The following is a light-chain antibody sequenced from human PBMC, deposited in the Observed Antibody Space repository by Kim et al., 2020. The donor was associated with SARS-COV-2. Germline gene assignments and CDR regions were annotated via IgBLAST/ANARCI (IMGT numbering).Light chain of an antibody. CDR1: SNNVGNQG. CDR3: SAWDSSLSAWV. Sequence: QVGLTQPPSVSKGLRQTATLTCTGNSNNVGNQGAAWLQQHQGHPPKLLSYRNNNRPSGISERLSASRSGNTASLTITGLQPEDEADYYCSAWDSSLSAWVFGGGTQLTVL. V-gene: IGLV10-54*01. CDR2: RNN. J-gene: IGLJ3*02.